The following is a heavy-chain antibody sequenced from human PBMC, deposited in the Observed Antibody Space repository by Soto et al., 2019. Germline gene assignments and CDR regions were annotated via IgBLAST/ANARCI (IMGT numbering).Heavy chain of an antibody. V-gene: IGHV3-30*18. J-gene: IGHJ6*02. CDR1: GFTFSSYG. Sequence: GGSLRLSCAASGFTFSSYGMHWVSHAPGKELEWVAVISYDGSNKYYADSVKGRFTISRDNSKNTLYLQMNSLRAEDTAVYYFPKDRAYSGRWSGFGYSYYGMEVWGQGAKVKVFS. CDR3: PKDRAYSGRWSGFGYSYYGMEV. D-gene: IGHD6-19*01. CDR2: ISYDGSNK.